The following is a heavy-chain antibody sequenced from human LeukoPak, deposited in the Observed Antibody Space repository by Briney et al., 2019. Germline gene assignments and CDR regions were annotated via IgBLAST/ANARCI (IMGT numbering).Heavy chain of an antibody. J-gene: IGHJ5*02. D-gene: IGHD1-1*01. Sequence: ASVKVSCKASGYTFTGYYMHWVRQAPGQGLEWMGWINPNSGGTNYAQKFQGRVTMTRDTSISTAYMELSRLRSDDTAVYYCARASNDPRRAWFDPWGQGTLVTVSS. CDR2: INPNSGGT. CDR1: GYTFTGYY. V-gene: IGHV1-2*02. CDR3: ARASNDPRRAWFDP.